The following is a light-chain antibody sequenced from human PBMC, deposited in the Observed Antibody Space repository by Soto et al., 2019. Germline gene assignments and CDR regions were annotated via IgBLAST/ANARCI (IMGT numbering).Light chain of an antibody. CDR1: SSDVGGYNY. J-gene: IGLJ2*01. CDR3: CSYAGGYTLV. V-gene: IGLV2-11*01. Sequence: QSALTKPRSVDGSPGQSVTISCTGTSSDVGGYNYVSWYHQHPGKVAKDMIYDVSKQPSGVPDRFSGSKSGNTASLTISGLQAEDEADYYCCSYAGGYTLVFGGGTELTV. CDR2: DVS.